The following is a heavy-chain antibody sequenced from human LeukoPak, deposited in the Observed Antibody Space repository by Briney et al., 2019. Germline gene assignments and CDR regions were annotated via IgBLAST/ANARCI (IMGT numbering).Heavy chain of an antibody. D-gene: IGHD3-3*01. CDR2: IKQDGSEK. Sequence: PGGSLRLSCAASGFTFSSYWMSWVRQAPGKGLEWVANIKQDGSEKYYVDSVKGRFTISRDNAKNSLYLQMNSLRAEDTAAYYCARECYDFWSGTGDFDYWGQGTLVTVSS. CDR3: ARECYDFWSGTGDFDY. J-gene: IGHJ4*02. CDR1: GFTFSSYW. V-gene: IGHV3-7*01.